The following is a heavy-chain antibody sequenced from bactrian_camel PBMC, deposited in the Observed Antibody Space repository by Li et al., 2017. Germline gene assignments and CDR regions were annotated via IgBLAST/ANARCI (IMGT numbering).Heavy chain of an antibody. CDR1: GDTMGRYC. J-gene: IGHJ4*01. Sequence: QVQLVESGGGSVQVGGSLRLSCVASGDTMGRYCMGWFRQIPGKEREGVAGIESDGSTSYADSVKGRFTISQDSAKNILYLQMNSLKPEDTAMYYCAGDGPEGGTTIAPLTGDCRYNYWGQGTQVTVS. CDR3: AGDGPEGGTTIAPLTGDCRYNY. CDR2: IESDGST. D-gene: IGHD4*01. V-gene: IGHV3S55*01.